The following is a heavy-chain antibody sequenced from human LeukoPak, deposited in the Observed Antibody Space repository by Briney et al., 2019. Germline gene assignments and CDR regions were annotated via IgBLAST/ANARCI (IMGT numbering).Heavy chain of an antibody. CDR2: IYYSGST. V-gene: IGHV4-31*03. CDR1: GGSISSGGYY. J-gene: IGHJ5*02. D-gene: IGHD1-26*01. CDR3: ARVAPREWFDP. Sequence: SQTLSLTCTVSGGSISSGGYYWRWIRQHPGKGLEWIGYIYYSGSTYYNPSLKSRVTISVDTSKNQFSLKLSSVTAADTAVYYCARVAPREWFDPWGQGTLVTVSS.